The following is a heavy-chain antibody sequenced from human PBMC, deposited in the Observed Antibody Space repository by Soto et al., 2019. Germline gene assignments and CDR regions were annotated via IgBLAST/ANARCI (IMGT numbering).Heavy chain of an antibody. CDR1: GFTFVDYA. D-gene: IGHD2-8*01. CDR2: IRSKAYGGTT. J-gene: IGHJ2*01. Sequence: PGGSLRLSCTSSGFTFVDYAMSWVRQAPGKGLEWVGFIRSKAYGGTTEYAASVKGRFTISRDDSKSIAYLQMNSLKTEDTAVYYCTREMLLGDWYFDLWGRGTLVTVSS. CDR3: TREMLLGDWYFDL. V-gene: IGHV3-49*04.